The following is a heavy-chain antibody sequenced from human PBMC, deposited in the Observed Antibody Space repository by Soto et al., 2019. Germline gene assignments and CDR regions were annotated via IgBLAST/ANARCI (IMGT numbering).Heavy chain of an antibody. V-gene: IGHV1-8*01. J-gene: IGHJ6*02. CDR3: ARLPPVRKRTIFGVLKTLNPYYYYYYGMDV. Sequence: QVQLVQSGAEVKKPGASVKVSCKASGYTFTSYDINWVRQATGQGLEWMGWMNPNSGNTGYAQKFQGRVTMTRNTSMSTAYMELSSLRSEDTAVYYCARLPPVRKRTIFGVLKTLNPYYYYYYGMDVWGQGTTVTVSS. CDR2: MNPNSGNT. CDR1: GYTFTSYD. D-gene: IGHD3-3*01.